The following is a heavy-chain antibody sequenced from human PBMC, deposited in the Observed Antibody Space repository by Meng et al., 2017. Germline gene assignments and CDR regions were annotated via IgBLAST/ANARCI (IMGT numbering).Heavy chain of an antibody. CDR3: TPNYYYDSSGYYYYFDY. D-gene: IGHD3-22*01. J-gene: IGHJ4*02. Sequence: GGSLRLSCTASGFTFGDYAMSWFRQAPGKGLEWVGFIRSKAYGGTTEYAASVKGRFTISRDDSKSIAYLQMNSLKTEDTAVYYCTPNYYYDSSGYYYYFDYWGQGTLVPSPQ. CDR2: IRSKAYGGTT. CDR1: GFTFGDYA. V-gene: IGHV3-49*03.